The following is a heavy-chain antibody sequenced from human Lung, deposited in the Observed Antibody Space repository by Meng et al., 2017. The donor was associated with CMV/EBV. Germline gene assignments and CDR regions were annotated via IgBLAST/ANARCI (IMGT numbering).Heavy chain of an antibody. CDR3: ARPIETFGLLREFDY. J-gene: IGHJ4*02. Sequence: TVKVSCPTPRNPTQDPTLTCTFPVFSLRIPRVGVGWIRQPPGQALEWLAHNNWNDDNRYSPSLKSRLTITKDNSKNQVVRTLPNMDPVVTATYYWARPIETFGLLREFDYWGQGTLVTVSS. V-gene: IGHV2-5*01. D-gene: IGHD3/OR15-3a*01. CDR2: NNWNDDN. CDR1: VFSLRIPRVG.